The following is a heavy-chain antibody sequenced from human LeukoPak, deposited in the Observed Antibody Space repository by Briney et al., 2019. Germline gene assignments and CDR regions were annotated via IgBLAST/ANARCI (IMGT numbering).Heavy chain of an antibody. D-gene: IGHD2-21*02. CDR1: GFTFSRYG. J-gene: IGHJ4*02. CDR2: ILYDGSNK. CDR3: AKDHEPYCGGDCFNGDY. V-gene: IGHV3-30*18. Sequence: PGRSLRLSCAASGFTFSRYGMHWVRQAPGKGLEWVAVILYDGSNKYYADSVKGRFTFSRDNSKNTLYLQMNSLRAEDTAVYYCAKDHEPYCGGDCFNGDYWGQGTLVTVSS.